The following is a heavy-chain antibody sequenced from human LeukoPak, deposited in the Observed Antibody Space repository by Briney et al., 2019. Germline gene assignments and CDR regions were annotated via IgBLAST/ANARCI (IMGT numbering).Heavy chain of an antibody. CDR3: ARNYGSGSSYYYYYMDV. Sequence: SETLSLTCTVSGSSISSYYWSWIRQPPGKGLEWIGSIYHSGSTYYNPSLKSRVTISVDTSKNQFSLKLSSVTAADTAVYYCARNYGSGSSYYYYYMDVWGKGTTVTVSS. D-gene: IGHD3-10*01. CDR2: IYHSGST. CDR1: GSSISSYY. V-gene: IGHV4-38-2*02. J-gene: IGHJ6*03.